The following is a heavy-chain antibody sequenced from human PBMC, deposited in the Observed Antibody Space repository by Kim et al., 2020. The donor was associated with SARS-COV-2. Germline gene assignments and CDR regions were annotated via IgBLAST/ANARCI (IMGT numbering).Heavy chain of an antibody. J-gene: IGHJ4*02. D-gene: IGHD3-22*01. CDR2: IYYSGST. V-gene: IGHV4-59*13. Sequence: SETLSLTCTVSGGSISSYYWSWIRQPPGKGLEWIGYIYYSGSTNYNPSLKSRVTISVDTSKNQFSLKLSSVTAADTAVYYCARTTYYYDSSGYYYWAFDYWGQGTLVTVSS. CDR1: GGSISSYY. CDR3: ARTTYYYDSSGYYYWAFDY.